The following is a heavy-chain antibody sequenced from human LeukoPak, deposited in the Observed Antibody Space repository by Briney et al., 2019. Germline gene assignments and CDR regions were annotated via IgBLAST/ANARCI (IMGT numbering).Heavy chain of an antibody. V-gene: IGHV4-34*01. J-gene: IGHJ5*02. CDR1: GGSFSGYY. CDR2: INHSGST. Sequence: SETLSLTCAVYGGSFSGYYWSWIRQPPGKGLEWIGEINHSGSTNYNPSLKSRVTISVDTSKNQFSLKLSSVTAADTAVYYCARDHSSGWYGGPGNWFDPWGQGTLVTVSS. CDR3: ARDHSSGWYGGPGNWFDP. D-gene: IGHD6-19*01.